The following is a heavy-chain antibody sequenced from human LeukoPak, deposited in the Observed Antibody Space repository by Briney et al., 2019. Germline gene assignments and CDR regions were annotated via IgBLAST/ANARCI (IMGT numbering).Heavy chain of an antibody. CDR2: ISGSGGSS. CDR3: ARTNWNYVADY. Sequence: GGSLRLSCAASGFTFSSYGMSWVRQAPGKGLEWVSGISGSGGSSYYADSVKGRFTISRDNAKNSLYLQMNNLRAEDTALYYCARTNWNYVADYWGQGTLVTVSS. J-gene: IGHJ4*02. V-gene: IGHV3-23*01. CDR1: GFTFSSYG. D-gene: IGHD1-7*01.